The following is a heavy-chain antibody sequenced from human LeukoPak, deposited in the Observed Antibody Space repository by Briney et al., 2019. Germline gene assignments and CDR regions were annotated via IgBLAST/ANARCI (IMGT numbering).Heavy chain of an antibody. J-gene: IGHJ4*02. CDR2: ISCRSSHM. Sequence: PGGSLRLSCTASGFTFSDYDMNWVRLAPGKGLEGVSSISCRSSHMYYTDSAKGRFAISRDNAKNSLYLQMNSLRAEDTAVYYCARAFPPLRTSAAGDFWGQGTLVTVSS. V-gene: IGHV3-21*06. CDR1: GFTFSDYD. CDR3: ARAFPPLRTSAAGDF. D-gene: IGHD6-25*01.